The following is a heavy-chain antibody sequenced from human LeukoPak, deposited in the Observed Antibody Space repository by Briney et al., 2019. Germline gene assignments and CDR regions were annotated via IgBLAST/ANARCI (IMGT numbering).Heavy chain of an antibody. Sequence: PGGSLRLSCVGSGFTFSDHFMSWIRQVPGKEPEWLSYINSKGDNILYRDSVKGRFTISRDNSKNTLYLQMNSLRAEDAAVYYCAKSGGVPPHSNYYYYYYMDVWGKGTTVTVSS. CDR2: INSKGDNI. CDR3: AKSGGVPPHSNYYYYYYMDV. V-gene: IGHV3-11*01. CDR1: GFTFSDHF. D-gene: IGHD2-15*01. J-gene: IGHJ6*03.